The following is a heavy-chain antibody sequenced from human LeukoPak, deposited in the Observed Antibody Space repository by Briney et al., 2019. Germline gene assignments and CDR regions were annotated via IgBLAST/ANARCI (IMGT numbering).Heavy chain of an antibody. V-gene: IGHV3-21*01. J-gene: IGHJ6*03. CDR3: ARVEATTGRNYHYYYMDV. CDR1: GFYFSGYS. CDR2: INSGSTYM. D-gene: IGHD1-1*01. Sequence: GGSLRLSCGASGFYFSGYSMNWVRQAPGKGLEWVASINSGSTYMYYADSVKGRFTIARDNANNSLHLQMYSLGAEDTAVYFCARVEATTGRNYHYYYMDVWGKGTTVTVSS.